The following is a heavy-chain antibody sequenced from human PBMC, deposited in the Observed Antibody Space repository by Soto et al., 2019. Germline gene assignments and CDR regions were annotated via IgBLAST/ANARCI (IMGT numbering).Heavy chain of an antibody. CDR1: GGSISSSSYY. J-gene: IGHJ5*02. V-gene: IGHV4-39*07. CDR3: AREGLGELPSNWFDP. CDR2: IYYSGST. Sequence: PSETLSLTCTVSGGSISSSSYYWGWIRQPPGKGLEWIGSIYYSGSTYYNPSLKSRVTISVDTSKNQFSLKLSSVTAADTAVYYCAREGLGELPSNWFDPWGQGTLVTVSS. D-gene: IGHD3-16*01.